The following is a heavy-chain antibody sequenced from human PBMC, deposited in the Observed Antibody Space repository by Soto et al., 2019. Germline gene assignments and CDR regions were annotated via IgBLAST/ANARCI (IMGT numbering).Heavy chain of an antibody. J-gene: IGHJ3*01. CDR1: GGSISRCGSY. CDR3: ETDVKDYYASGCSHAFDS. Sequence: QLQLQESGPELVKPSETLSLTCTVSGGSISRCGSYWAWIRQAPGKGLEWIGSIYYVGSTYYNPSFKSRLSMSVDTSWNQLSLHLSHGTAADTAVDYCETDVKDYYASGCSHAFDSWGHGPMVTVSS. V-gene: IGHV4-39*01. CDR2: IYYVGST. D-gene: IGHD3-10*01.